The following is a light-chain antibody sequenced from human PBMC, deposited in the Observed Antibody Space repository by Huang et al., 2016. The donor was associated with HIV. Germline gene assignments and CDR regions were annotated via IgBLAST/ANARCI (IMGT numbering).Light chain of an antibody. CDR3: QQYNDWPPT. Sequence: EIVMTQSPATLSVSPGERATLSCRASQSVSSNLAWYQQKPGQAPRLLIYGASTRATDIPDRFSGSGSGTEFTLTFSSLQSEDFAVYYCQQYNDWPPTFGQGTKVEIK. CDR2: GAS. CDR1: QSVSSN. V-gene: IGKV3-15*01. J-gene: IGKJ1*01.